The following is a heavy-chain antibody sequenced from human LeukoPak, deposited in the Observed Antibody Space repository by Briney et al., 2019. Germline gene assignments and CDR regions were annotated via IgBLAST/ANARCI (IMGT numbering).Heavy chain of an antibody. D-gene: IGHD2-2*01. CDR3: ARRDSDCSSTSCRNWFGP. V-gene: IGHV1-8*03. CDR1: GCTFTSYD. CDR2: MKPNSGNT. Sequence: GASVKVSCKAAGCTFTSYDINWVRQATGQGLEWMGRMKPNSGNTGYAQKFQGRVTITRNTSISTAYMELSSLRSEDTAVYYCARRDSDCSSTSCRNWFGPWGQRTLVTVSS. J-gene: IGHJ5*02.